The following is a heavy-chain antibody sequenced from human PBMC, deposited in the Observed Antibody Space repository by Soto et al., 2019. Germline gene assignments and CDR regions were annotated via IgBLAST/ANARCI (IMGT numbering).Heavy chain of an antibody. J-gene: IGHJ6*02. CDR1: GGTFSSYA. V-gene: IGHV1-69*06. CDR3: ASGDYYDSSGYEGYYYYYGMDV. Sequence: ASVKVSCKASGGTFSSYAISWVRQAPGQGLEWMGGIIPIFGTANYAQKFQGRVTITADKSTSTAYMELSSLRSEDTAVYYCASGDYYDSSGYEGYYYYYGMDVWGQGTTVTVSS. CDR2: IIPIFGTA. D-gene: IGHD3-22*01.